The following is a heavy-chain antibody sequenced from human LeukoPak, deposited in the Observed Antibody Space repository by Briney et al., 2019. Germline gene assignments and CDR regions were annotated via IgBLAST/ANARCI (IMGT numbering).Heavy chain of an antibody. CDR2: ISGGGGNT. CDR3: AKLLSTGYDYFDY. CDR1: GFTFSSYA. D-gene: IGHD3-22*01. J-gene: IGHJ4*02. V-gene: IGHV3-23*01. Sequence: PGGSLRLSCAASGFTFSSYAISWVRQAPGKGLEWVSVISGGGGNTNYADSAKGRFTISRDNSKNTLYLEMNSLRAEDTAVYYCAKLLSTGYDYFDYWGQGTPVTVSS.